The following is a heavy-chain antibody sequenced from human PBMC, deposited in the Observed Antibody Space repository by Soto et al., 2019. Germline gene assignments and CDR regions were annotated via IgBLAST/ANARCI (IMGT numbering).Heavy chain of an antibody. V-gene: IGHV4-4*07. Sequence: PSETLSLTCTVSGGSISSYYWSWIRQPAGKGLEWIGRIYTSGSTNYNPSLKSRVTMSVDTSKNQFSLKLSSVTAADTAVYYCARDGADYCGSGSFFDYWGQGTLVTVSS. CDR2: IYTSGST. CDR1: GGSISSYY. CDR3: ARDGADYCGSGSFFDY. J-gene: IGHJ4*02. D-gene: IGHD3-10*01.